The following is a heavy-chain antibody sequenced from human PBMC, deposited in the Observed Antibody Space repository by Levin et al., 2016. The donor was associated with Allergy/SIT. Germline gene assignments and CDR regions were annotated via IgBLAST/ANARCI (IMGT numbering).Heavy chain of an antibody. D-gene: IGHD3-22*01. CDR2: ISAYNGNT. V-gene: IGHV1-18*01. Sequence: WVRQAPGQGLEWMGWISAYNGNTNYAQKLQGRVTMTTDTSTSTAYMELRSLRSDDTAVYYCARVDYYDQGGYWGQGTLVTVSS. J-gene: IGHJ4*02. CDR3: ARVDYYDQGGY.